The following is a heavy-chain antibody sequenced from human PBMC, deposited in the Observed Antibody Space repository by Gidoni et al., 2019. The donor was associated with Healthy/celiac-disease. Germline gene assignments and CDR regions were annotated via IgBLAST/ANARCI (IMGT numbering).Heavy chain of an antibody. V-gene: IGHV3-21*01. CDR2: ISSSSNYI. CDR3: ARDLGYYYDSSGSRGDI. J-gene: IGHJ3*02. D-gene: IGHD3-22*01. Sequence: VRQAPGKGLEWVSSISSSSNYIYYADSVKGRFTISRDNAKNSLYLQMNSLRAEDTAVYYCARDLGYYYDSSGSRGDIWGQGTMVTVSS.